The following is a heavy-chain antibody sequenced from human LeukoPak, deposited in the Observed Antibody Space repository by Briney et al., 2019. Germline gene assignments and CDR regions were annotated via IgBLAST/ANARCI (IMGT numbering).Heavy chain of an antibody. CDR1: GGAISGYY. Sequence: SETLSLTCTVSGGAISGYYWSWIWQPPGKGLEWIGYISYSGSTIYNPSLKSRVSISVDTSKNQFSLNLNSVTAADTAVFYCARHGSGWSFDYWGQGTLVTVSS. CDR2: ISYSGST. J-gene: IGHJ4*02. V-gene: IGHV4-59*08. D-gene: IGHD6-19*01. CDR3: ARHGSGWSFDY.